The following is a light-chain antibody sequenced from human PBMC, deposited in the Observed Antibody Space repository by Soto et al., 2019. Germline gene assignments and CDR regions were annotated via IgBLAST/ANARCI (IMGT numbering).Light chain of an antibody. J-gene: IGKJ3*01. CDR3: QQSYNAPFN. CDR2: AAS. V-gene: IGKV1-39*01. CDR1: QTIDRY. Sequence: DIQMTQSPSSLSASVGDRVTITCRASQTIDRYLNWFQQKSGQAPKLLMNAASTLRSGVPSRFSASGSGTDFTLTISSLQTEDYATYYCQQSYNAPFNFGPGTKVDIK.